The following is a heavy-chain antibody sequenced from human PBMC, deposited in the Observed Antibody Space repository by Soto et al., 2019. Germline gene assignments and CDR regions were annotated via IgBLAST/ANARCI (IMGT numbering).Heavy chain of an antibody. J-gene: IGHJ4*02. D-gene: IGHD2-21*02. CDR1: GGIFSSNT. V-gene: IGHV1-69*06. Sequence: QVYLVQSGAEVKKPGSSVKISCKASGGIFSSNTIHWVRQAAGQGLEWMGGSIPLCGTANYAEKLQGRVTITADKSTKTESMELTSLSSEDTAVYYCASKAACGGDCYAFDSWGQGTLVTVSS. CDR2: SIPLCGTA. CDR3: ASKAACGGDCYAFDS.